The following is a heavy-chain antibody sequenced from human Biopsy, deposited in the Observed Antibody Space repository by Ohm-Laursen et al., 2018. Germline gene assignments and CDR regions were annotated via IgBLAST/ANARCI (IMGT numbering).Heavy chain of an antibody. D-gene: IGHD2-2*01. J-gene: IGHJ4*02. CDR3: AREAIGYQLPCDD. Sequence: ALVKVSCKVPTGTFNSYGIIWVRQAPGQGLEWMGRIIPILRTTAYAQTFLGRVTITADSPTSTVDMELTSLTSDDTVVYFCAREAIGYQLPCDDWGQGTLVTVSS. V-gene: IGHV1-69*11. CDR1: TGTFNSYG. CDR2: IIPILRTT.